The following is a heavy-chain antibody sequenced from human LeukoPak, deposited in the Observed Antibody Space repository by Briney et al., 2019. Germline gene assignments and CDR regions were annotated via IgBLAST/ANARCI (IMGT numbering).Heavy chain of an antibody. Sequence: GGSLRLSCAASGFTFDDYAMHWVRQAPGKGLEWVSLISGDGGSTYYADPVKGRFTISRDNSKNSLYLQMNSLRTEDTALYYCAKHGSGALWFDPWGQGTLVTVSS. V-gene: IGHV3-43*02. J-gene: IGHJ5*02. CDR2: ISGDGGST. CDR1: GFTFDDYA. CDR3: AKHGSGALWFDP. D-gene: IGHD3-10*01.